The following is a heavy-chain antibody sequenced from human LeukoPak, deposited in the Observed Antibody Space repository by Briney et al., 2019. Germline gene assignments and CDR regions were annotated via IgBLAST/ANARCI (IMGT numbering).Heavy chain of an antibody. V-gene: IGHV3-33*01. CDR1: GFTFSSYG. J-gene: IGHJ1*01. Sequence: GRSLRLSCAASGFTFSSYGMHWVRQAPGKGLEWVAVIWYDGSNKYYADSVEGRFTISRDNSKNTLYLQMNSLRAEDTAVYYCARNQGSSWYPTFQHWGQGTLVTVSS. CDR2: IWYDGSNK. D-gene: IGHD6-13*01. CDR3: ARNQGSSWYPTFQH.